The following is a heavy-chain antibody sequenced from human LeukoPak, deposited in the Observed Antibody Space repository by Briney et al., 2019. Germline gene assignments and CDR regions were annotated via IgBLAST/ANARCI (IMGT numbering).Heavy chain of an antibody. J-gene: IGHJ6*02. Sequence: ASVKVSCTASGYTFTSYDINWVRQAPGQGLEWMGGIIPIFGTANYAQKLQGRVTITADESTSTAYMELSSLRSEDTAVYYCARVRPRGYSMIYYYYGMDVWGQGTTVTVSS. V-gene: IGHV1-69*13. CDR1: GYTFTSYD. CDR3: ARVRPRGYSMIYYYYGMDV. D-gene: IGHD6-13*01. CDR2: IIPIFGTA.